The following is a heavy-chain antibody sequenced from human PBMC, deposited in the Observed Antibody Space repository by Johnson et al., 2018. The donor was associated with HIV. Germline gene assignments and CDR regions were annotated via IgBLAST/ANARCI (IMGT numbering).Heavy chain of an antibody. CDR2: IRSKAYGGTT. V-gene: IGHV3-49*03. J-gene: IGHJ3*01. D-gene: IGHD3-3*01. CDR1: GFTFGDYA. Sequence: VQLVESGGGLVQPGRSLRLSCTASGFTFGDYAMSWFRQAPGKGLEWVGFIRSKAYGGTTEYAASVKCRFTISRDDSKSIAYLQMNSLKSDDTAMYYCATERGVSEWLRRPFDAFDVWGQGTMVTVSS. CDR3: ATERGVSEWLRRPFDAFDV.